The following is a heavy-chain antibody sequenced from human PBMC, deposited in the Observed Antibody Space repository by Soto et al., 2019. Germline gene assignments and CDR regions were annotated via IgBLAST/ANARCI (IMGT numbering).Heavy chain of an antibody. Sequence: GASVKVSCKAGGYTFSDYYIQWVRQAPGQGLEYMGWISPKSGGAAYAQKFRGRVTMTRDTSVNLAYLHLSSLTSDDTDSSAYYSFAYWGQGTLVTVSS. D-gene: IGHD3-22*01. V-gene: IGHV1-2*02. CDR2: ISPKSGGA. CDR1: GYTFSDYY. J-gene: IGHJ4*02. CDR3: YSFAY.